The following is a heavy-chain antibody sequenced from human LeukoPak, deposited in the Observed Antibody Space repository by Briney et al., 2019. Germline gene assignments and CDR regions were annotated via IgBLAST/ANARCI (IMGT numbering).Heavy chain of an antibody. Sequence: SETLSLTCAVYGGSFSGYYWSWIRQPPGKGLEWIGEINHSGSTNYNPSLKSRVTISVDTSKNQFSLKLSSVTAADTALYHCARESAGSGFDPWGQGTLVTVSS. CDR1: GGSFSGYY. J-gene: IGHJ5*02. CDR2: INHSGST. D-gene: IGHD6-13*01. V-gene: IGHV4-34*01. CDR3: ARESAGSGFDP.